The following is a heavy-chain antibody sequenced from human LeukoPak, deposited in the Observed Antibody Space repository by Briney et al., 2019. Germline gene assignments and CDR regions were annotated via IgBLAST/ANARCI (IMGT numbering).Heavy chain of an antibody. D-gene: IGHD3-10*01. Sequence: GGSLRLSCADSGFTFSDYYMSWIRQAPGKGLEWVSYISSSGSTIYYADSVKGRFTISRDNAKNSLYLQMNSLRAEDTAVYYCAKDLHYGSADYWGQGTLLTVSS. CDR2: ISSSGSTI. J-gene: IGHJ4*02. CDR1: GFTFSDYY. CDR3: AKDLHYGSADY. V-gene: IGHV3-11*04.